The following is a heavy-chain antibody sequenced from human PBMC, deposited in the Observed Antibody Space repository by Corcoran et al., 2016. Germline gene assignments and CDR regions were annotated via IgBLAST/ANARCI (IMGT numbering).Heavy chain of an antibody. Sequence: EVQLVQSGAEVKKPGESLKISCKGSGYSFTSYWIGWVRQMPGKGLEWMGIIYPGDSDTRYSPSFQGQVTISADKSISTAYLQWSSLKASDTATYYCGRFAFGSGSYYNVPYYYGMDVWGQGTTVTVSS. J-gene: IGHJ6*02. CDR3: GRFAFGSGSYYNVPYYYGMDV. V-gene: IGHV5-51*01. D-gene: IGHD3-10*01. CDR1: GYSFTSYW. CDR2: IYPGDSDT.